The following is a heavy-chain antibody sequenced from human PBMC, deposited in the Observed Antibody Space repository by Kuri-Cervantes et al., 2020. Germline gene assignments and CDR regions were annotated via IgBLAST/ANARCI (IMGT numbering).Heavy chain of an antibody. V-gene: IGHV4-39*07. Sequence: GSLRLSCTVSGGSISSSSYYWGWIRQPPGKGLEWIENICYSGSTYYNPSLKSRVTISVDTSKNQFSLKLSSVTAADTAVYYCARDISSGWYGWFDPWGQGTLVTVFS. CDR2: ICYSGST. J-gene: IGHJ5*02. CDR3: ARDISSGWYGWFDP. D-gene: IGHD6-19*01. CDR1: GGSISSSSYY.